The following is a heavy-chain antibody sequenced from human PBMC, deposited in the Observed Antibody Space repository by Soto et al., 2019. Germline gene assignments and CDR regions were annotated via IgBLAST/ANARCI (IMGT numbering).Heavy chain of an antibody. V-gene: IGHV1-18*01. Sequence: ASVKVSCKASGYTFTSYGISWVRQAPGQGLEWMGWISAYNGNTNYAQKLQGRVTMTTDTSTSTAYMELRSLRSDDTAVYYCASGGGYSCYEINYYYGMDVRCKGTTVTVSS. D-gene: IGHD5-12*01. CDR2: ISAYNGNT. J-gene: IGHJ6*04. CDR3: ASGGGYSCYEINYYYGMDV. CDR1: GYTFTSYG.